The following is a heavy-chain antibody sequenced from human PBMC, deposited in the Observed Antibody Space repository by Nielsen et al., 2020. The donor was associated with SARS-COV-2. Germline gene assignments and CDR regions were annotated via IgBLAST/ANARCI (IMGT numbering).Heavy chain of an antibody. CDR1: GFTFSSYG. V-gene: IGHV3-33*01. CDR2: IWYDGSNK. D-gene: IGHD6-13*01. J-gene: IGHJ6*02. CDR3: ASELVPGYYGMDV. Sequence: GGSLRLSCAASGFTFSSYGMHWVRQAPGKGLEWVAVIWYDGSNKYYADSVKGRFTISRDNSKNTLYLQMNSLRAEDTAVYYCASELVPGYYGMDVWGQGTTVTVPS.